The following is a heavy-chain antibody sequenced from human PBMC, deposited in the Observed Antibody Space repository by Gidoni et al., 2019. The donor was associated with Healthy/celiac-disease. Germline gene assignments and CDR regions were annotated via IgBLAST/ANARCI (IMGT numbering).Heavy chain of an antibody. CDR3: TRRPVVGSQYYGMDV. J-gene: IGHJ6*02. CDR2: IRSKANSYAT. Sequence: EVQLVESGGGLVQPGGSLKLSCAASGFTFSGSAMHWFRQASGKGLEWVGRIRSKANSYATAYAASVKGRFTISRDDSKNTAYLQMNSLKTEDTAVYYCTRRPVVGSQYYGMDVWGQGTTVTVSS. CDR1: GFTFSGSA. V-gene: IGHV3-73*01. D-gene: IGHD2-15*01.